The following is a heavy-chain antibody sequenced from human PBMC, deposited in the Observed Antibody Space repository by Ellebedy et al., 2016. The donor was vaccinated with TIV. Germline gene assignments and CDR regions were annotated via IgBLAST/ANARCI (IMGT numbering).Heavy chain of an antibody. Sequence: ASVKVSCKASGYTFTDDYMHWVRQAPGQRLDWMGWIDPNSGTTNYAQKFQGRVTMTRDTSISTAYMELRRLRSDDTAVYYCAREDFDILTAYSDAFNMWGQGTMVTVSS. J-gene: IGHJ3*02. D-gene: IGHD3-9*01. CDR3: AREDFDILTAYSDAFNM. CDR2: IDPNSGTT. CDR1: GYTFTDDY. V-gene: IGHV1-2*02.